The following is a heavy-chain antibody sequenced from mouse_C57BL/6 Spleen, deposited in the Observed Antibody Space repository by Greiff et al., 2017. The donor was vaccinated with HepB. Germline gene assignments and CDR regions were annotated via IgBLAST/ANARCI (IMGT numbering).Heavy chain of an antibody. V-gene: IGHV1-59*01. D-gene: IGHD1-1*01. CDR3: ARWGYGSSYWYFDV. J-gene: IGHJ1*03. Sequence: QVQLQQPGAELVRPGTSVKLSCKASGYTFTSYWMHWVKQRPGQGLEWIGVIDPSDSYTNYNQKFKGKATLTVDTSSSTAYMQLSSLTSEDSAVYYCARWGYGSSYWYFDVWGTGTTVTVSS. CDR1: GYTFTSYW. CDR2: IDPSDSYT.